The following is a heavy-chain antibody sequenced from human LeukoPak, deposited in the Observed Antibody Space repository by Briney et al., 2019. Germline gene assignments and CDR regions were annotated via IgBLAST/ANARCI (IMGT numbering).Heavy chain of an antibody. CDR2: VYYSGST. D-gene: IGHD3-22*01. J-gene: IGHJ4*02. Sequence: NPSETLSLTCNVSGGSISSTSNFWGWIRQPPGKGLEWIGSVYYSGSTFYNPSLKSRVTISVDTSKNQFSLRLNSVTAADTAVYDCARLNYFDRTKRGFDFWGQGTLVTVSS. V-gene: IGHV4-39*01. CDR3: ARLNYFDRTKRGFDF. CDR1: GGSISSTSNF.